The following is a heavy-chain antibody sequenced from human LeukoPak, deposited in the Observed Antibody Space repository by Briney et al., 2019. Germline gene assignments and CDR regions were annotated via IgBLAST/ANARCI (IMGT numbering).Heavy chain of an antibody. Sequence: SETLSLXCTVSGGSISSYYWSWSRQPPGKGLEWIGYIYYSGSTNYNPSLKSRVTISVDTSKNQFSLKLSSVTAADTAVYYSARVGYFDWLFFDYWGQGTLVTVSS. V-gene: IGHV4-59*01. CDR2: IYYSGST. J-gene: IGHJ4*02. D-gene: IGHD3-9*01. CDR3: ARVGYFDWLFFDY. CDR1: GGSISSYY.